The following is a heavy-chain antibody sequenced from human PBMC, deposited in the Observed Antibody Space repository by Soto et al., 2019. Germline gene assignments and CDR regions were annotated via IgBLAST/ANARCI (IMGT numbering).Heavy chain of an antibody. D-gene: IGHD4-17*01. Sequence: SETRSLTCTVSGGSFSSGDYYWIWFRQPPGKVLEWIGYIYYTGSTFNNPSLKSRVSISIDTSETQFSLKLSSVTAADTAVYYCARIHFGDEPSYYYYGMDVWGQGTTVTVSS. CDR3: ARIHFGDEPSYYYYGMDV. V-gene: IGHV4-30-4*01. J-gene: IGHJ6*02. CDR2: IYYTGST. CDR1: GGSFSSGDYY.